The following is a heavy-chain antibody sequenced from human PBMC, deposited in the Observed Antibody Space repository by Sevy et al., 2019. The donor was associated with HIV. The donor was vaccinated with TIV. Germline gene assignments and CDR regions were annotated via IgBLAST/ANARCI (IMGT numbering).Heavy chain of an antibody. D-gene: IGHD3-22*01. CDR1: GFTLSSYW. J-gene: IGHJ4*02. Sequence: GGSLRLSCAASGFTLSSYWMSWVRQAPGKGLEWVANIKQDGGEKYYVDSVKGRFTITRDNAKNSLYLQMNSLRVEDTAAYYCARARAYYYDNSGYSFDYWGQGTLVTVSS. CDR2: IKQDGGEK. CDR3: ARARAYYYDNSGYSFDY. V-gene: IGHV3-7*01.